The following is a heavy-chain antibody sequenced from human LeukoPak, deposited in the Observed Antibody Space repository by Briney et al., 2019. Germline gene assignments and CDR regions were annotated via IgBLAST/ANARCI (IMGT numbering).Heavy chain of an antibody. J-gene: IGHJ4*02. CDR3: ARAGYGDYGSDY. CDR1: GGSISSGGYY. CDR2: IYYSGST. Sequence: SQTLSLTCTVSGGSISSGGYYWSWIRQDPGKGLEWIGYIYYSGSTYYNPSLKSRVTISVDTSKNQFSLKLSSVTAADTAVYYCARAGYGDYGSDYWGQGTLVTVSS. D-gene: IGHD4-17*01. V-gene: IGHV4-31*03.